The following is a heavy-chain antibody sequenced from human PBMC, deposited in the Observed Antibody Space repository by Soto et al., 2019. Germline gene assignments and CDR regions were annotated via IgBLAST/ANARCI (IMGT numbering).Heavy chain of an antibody. CDR1: GGAISSYY. Sequence: QVQLQESGPGLVKPSETLSLTCTVSGGAISSYYWSWIRQPPGKGLEWIGYMYYSGSTNYNPSLKSRVTISIDTSRNQFSLKLSSVTAADTAVYYCARGTFGVVKDWGQGTLVTVSS. V-gene: IGHV4-59*01. D-gene: IGHD3-3*01. J-gene: IGHJ4*02. CDR2: MYYSGST. CDR3: ARGTFGVVKD.